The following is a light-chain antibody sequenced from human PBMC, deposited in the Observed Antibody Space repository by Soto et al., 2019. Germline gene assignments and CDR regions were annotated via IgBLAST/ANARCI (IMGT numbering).Light chain of an antibody. CDR1: SGDVGGYEY. V-gene: IGLV2-11*01. CDR3: SSYAGSYLWV. J-gene: IGLJ3*02. CDR2: DVT. Sequence: QSALTQPRSLSGSPGHSVTISCTGTSGDVGGYEYVAWYQQRAGEAPQLMIYDVTKRPSGVPDRFSGSKSGNTAFLTISGLHSQDEADYYCSSYAGSYLWVFGGGTKLTVL.